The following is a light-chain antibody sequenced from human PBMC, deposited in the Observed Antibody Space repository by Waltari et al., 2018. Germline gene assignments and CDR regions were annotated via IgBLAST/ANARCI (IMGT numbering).Light chain of an antibody. CDR2: GDS. Sequence: SYVLAQPPSVSVAPGVTARITCGGTDIGYKSVHWYQVKAGQAPVVVVCGDSDRPSGIPGRFSASNSARTATLTISGVEDGDEADYYCQVWDSSSDHVVFGGGTKLTVL. CDR1: DIGYKS. J-gene: IGLJ2*01. CDR3: QVWDSSSDHVV. V-gene: IGLV3-21*02.